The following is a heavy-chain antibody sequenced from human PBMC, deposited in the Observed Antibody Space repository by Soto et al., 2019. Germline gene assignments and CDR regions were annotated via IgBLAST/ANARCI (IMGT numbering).Heavy chain of an antibody. D-gene: IGHD2-15*01. V-gene: IGHV3-66*01. CDR2: IHTGGET. CDR3: ARDSWSQY. Sequence: EVQLVESGGGLVQPGGSLRLSCAASGFSVSSSYMRWVRQAPGKGLEWVSIIHTGGETYYADSVKGRFTVSSDNSKNSVFLQMNSLRAEDTAVYYCARDSWSQYWGQGTLVIVSS. J-gene: IGHJ1*01. CDR1: GFSVSSSY.